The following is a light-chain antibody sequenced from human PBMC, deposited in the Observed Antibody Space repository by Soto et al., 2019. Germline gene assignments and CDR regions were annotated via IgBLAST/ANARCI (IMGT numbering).Light chain of an antibody. CDR1: QGISNY. V-gene: IGKV1-27*01. CDR2: AAS. J-gene: IGKJ3*01. Sequence: DIQMTQSPSSLSASVGDRVTITCRASQGISNYLAWYQQKPGKVPSLLIYAASTLQSGVPSRFSGGGSGTDFSLTISSLQPEDVATYYCQKYDSVPFTFGPGTKVDFK. CDR3: QKYDSVPFT.